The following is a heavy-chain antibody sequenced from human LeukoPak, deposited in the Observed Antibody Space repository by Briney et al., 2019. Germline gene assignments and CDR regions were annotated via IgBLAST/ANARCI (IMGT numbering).Heavy chain of an antibody. V-gene: IGHV4-59*01. CDR2: IYYTGVT. D-gene: IGHD5-24*01. J-gene: IGHJ5*02. CDR1: GGSISSYY. CDR3: ARGKETFDP. Sequence: SETLSLTCTVSGGSISSYYWSWIRQSPGKGLEWIGYIYYTGVTNYNPSLKSRLTISIDTSKKQFFLNLSSVTAADTALYYCARGKETFDPWGQGTLVTVSS.